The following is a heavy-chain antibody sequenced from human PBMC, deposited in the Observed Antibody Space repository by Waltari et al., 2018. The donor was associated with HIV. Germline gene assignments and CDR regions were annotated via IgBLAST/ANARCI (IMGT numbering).Heavy chain of an antibody. D-gene: IGHD5-12*01. CDR3: ARLRGGYDFDY. CDR2: IKQDGREK. J-gene: IGHJ4*02. V-gene: IGHV3-7*01. CDR1: GFTFGGYG. Sequence: EVHLVASGGGVVQRGGSLRRSCWAPGFTFGGYGMSWVRQASGKGLECVSNIKQDGREKSYVDSVKGRFTISRDNAKNSLYLQMNNLRAEDTAVYYCARLRGGYDFDYWGQGTLVTVSS.